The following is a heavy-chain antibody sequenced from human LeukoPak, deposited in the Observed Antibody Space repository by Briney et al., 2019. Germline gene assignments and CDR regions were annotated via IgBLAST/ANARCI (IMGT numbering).Heavy chain of an antibody. V-gene: IGHV4-39*07. CDR2: VYDNGAT. CDR3: ARLLDSSGDYYFDY. CDR1: GASLSGWSYY. J-gene: IGHJ4*02. Sequence: PSETLSLTCTVSGASLSGWSYYWGWIRQPPGKGLEWVGSVYDNGATYFNPSLKSRVTISVDTSKNQFSLKLSSVTAADTAVYYCARLLDSSGDYYFDYWGQGTLVTVSS. D-gene: IGHD3-22*01.